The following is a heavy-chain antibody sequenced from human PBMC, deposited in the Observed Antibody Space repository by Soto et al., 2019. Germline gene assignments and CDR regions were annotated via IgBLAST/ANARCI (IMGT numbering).Heavy chain of an antibody. CDR3: ASDEPYYYDSSGYNNWFDP. V-gene: IGHV1-69*06. CDR2: IIPIFGTA. CDR1: GGTFSSYA. Sequence: QVQLVQSGAEVKKPGSSVKVSCKASGGTFSSYAISWVRQAPGQGLEWMGGIIPIFGTANYAQKFQGRVTITADKSTSTAYMELSSLRSEYTAVYYCASDEPYYYDSSGYNNWFDPWGQGTLVTVSS. J-gene: IGHJ5*02. D-gene: IGHD3-22*01.